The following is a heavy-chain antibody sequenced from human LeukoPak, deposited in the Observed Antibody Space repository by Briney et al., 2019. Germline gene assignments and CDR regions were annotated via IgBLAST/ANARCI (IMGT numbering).Heavy chain of an antibody. CDR1: GGSISSGDYY. CDR2: VYISGST. D-gene: IGHD2-15*01. CDR3: ATRKLYSNGWFDP. Sequence: SQTLSLTCTVSGGSISSGDYYWSWIRQPAGKGLEWIGRVYISGSTDYNPSLKSRVTISVDTSKNQFSLKLNSVTAADTAVYYCATRKLYSNGWFDPWGQGTLVTVSS. J-gene: IGHJ5*02. V-gene: IGHV4-61*02.